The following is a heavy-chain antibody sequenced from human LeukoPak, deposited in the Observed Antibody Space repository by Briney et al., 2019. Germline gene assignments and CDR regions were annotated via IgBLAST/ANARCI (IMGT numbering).Heavy chain of an antibody. J-gene: IGHJ4*02. D-gene: IGHD6-6*01. Sequence: PSETLSLTCTVSGGSISSSSYYWGWIRQPPGKGLEWIGSIYYSGSTYYNPSLKSRVTISVDTSKNQFSLKLSSVAAADTAVYYCARGDGTAARSDHWGQGTLVTVSS. CDR1: GGSISSSSYY. CDR2: IYYSGST. V-gene: IGHV4-39*07. CDR3: ARGDGTAARSDH.